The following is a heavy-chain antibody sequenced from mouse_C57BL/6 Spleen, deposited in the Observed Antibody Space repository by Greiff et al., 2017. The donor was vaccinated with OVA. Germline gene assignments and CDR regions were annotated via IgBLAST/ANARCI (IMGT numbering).Heavy chain of an antibody. Sequence: QVQLQQPGAELVRPGTSVKLSCTASGYTFTSYWMHWVKQRPGQGLEWIGVIDPSDSYTNYNQKFKGKATLTVDTSSSTAYMQLSSLTSEDSAVYYGAREVDYYGSRGYFDVWGTGTTVTVSS. CDR2: IDPSDSYT. CDR1: GYTFTSYW. CDR3: AREVDYYGSRGYFDV. D-gene: IGHD1-1*01. J-gene: IGHJ1*03. V-gene: IGHV1-59*01.